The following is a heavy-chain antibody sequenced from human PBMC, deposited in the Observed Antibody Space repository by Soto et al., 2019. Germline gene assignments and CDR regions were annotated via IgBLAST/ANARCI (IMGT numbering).Heavy chain of an antibody. Sequence: QITLKESGPTLLKPTQTLTLTCTFSGFSLSTSGVGVGWIRQPPGKALEWLALIYWDDDKRYSPSLKSRLTITKDTSKNRVVLIMTNMAPGDTGRYFCAYRRDNGWYDFAYWGQGALVTV. CDR1: GFSLSTSGVG. D-gene: IGHD6-19*01. CDR3: AYRRDNGWYDFAY. J-gene: IGHJ4*02. V-gene: IGHV2-5*02. CDR2: IYWDDDK.